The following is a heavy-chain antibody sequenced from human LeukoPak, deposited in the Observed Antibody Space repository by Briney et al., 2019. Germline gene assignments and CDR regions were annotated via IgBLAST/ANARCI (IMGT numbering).Heavy chain of an antibody. CDR3: AVRLTTGRLGTATTWCDL. J-gene: IGHJ5*02. V-gene: IGHV4-34*01. Sequence: SETLSLTCAVYGESFDSFYWNWVRQAPGKGLEWLGEVNQSGGSDYNPALESRVAISADASKRQFSLKLISVTAADAAVYYCAVRLTTGRLGTATTWCDLWGQGTLVSVSS. CDR1: GESFDSFY. D-gene: IGHD1-1*01. CDR2: VNQSGGS.